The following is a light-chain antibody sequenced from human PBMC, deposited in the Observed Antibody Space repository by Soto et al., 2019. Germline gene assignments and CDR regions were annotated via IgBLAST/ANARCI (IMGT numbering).Light chain of an antibody. Sequence: EIMCSQSPQALCLSPGERATLSCRAAKHVISGYLAWYQQKPGQAPRVLIYDASSRATGIPARFSGSGSGTDFTLTVSSLEPEDFAVYYCQQHSNWPLTFGGGTKVDNK. CDR1: KHVISGY. CDR3: QQHSNWPLT. J-gene: IGKJ4*01. CDR2: DAS. V-gene: IGKV3D-20*02.